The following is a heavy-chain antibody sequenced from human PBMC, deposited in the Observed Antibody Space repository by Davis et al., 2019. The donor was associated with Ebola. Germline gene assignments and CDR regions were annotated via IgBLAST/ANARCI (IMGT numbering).Heavy chain of an antibody. V-gene: IGHV4-4*02. CDR3: ARDYYDSNGYLYYFDS. Sequence: SETLSLTCAVSGDSDSSRNWWSWVRQSPGKGLEWIGEIYHGGITKYNPSLKSRVTMSVDMSKNQFSLRLTSVTAADTAMYYCARDYYDSNGYLYYFDSWGQGTLVTVSS. CDR2: IYHGGIT. J-gene: IGHJ4*02. CDR1: GDSDSSRNW. D-gene: IGHD3-22*01.